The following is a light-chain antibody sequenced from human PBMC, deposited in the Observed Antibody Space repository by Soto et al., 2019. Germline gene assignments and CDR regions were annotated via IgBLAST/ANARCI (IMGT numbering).Light chain of an antibody. V-gene: IGKV4-1*01. CDR2: WAS. Sequence: DIVMTQSPDSLAVSLGERATINCKSSQSVLYSSNNKNYLAWYQQKPGQPPKLRIYWASTRESGVPDRFSGSGSGTDFTLTISSLQAEDVAVYYCQQYYSTPGFTFGPGTKVDIK. J-gene: IGKJ3*01. CDR3: QQYYSTPGFT. CDR1: QSVLYSSNNKNY.